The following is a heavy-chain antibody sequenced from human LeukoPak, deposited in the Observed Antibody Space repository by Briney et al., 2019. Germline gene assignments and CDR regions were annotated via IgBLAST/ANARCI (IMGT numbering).Heavy chain of an antibody. J-gene: IGHJ4*02. CDR1: GXTFSNYG. V-gene: IGHV3-30*18. CDR2: ISYDGSNK. CDR3: AKRQLGHIDY. D-gene: IGHD6-6*01. Sequence: PGGSLRLSCAASGXTFSNYGMHWVRQAPGKGLEWLAVISYDGSNKYYADSVKGRFTISRDNSKNTLYLQMNSLRAEDTAVYYCAKRQLGHIDYWGQGTLVIVSS.